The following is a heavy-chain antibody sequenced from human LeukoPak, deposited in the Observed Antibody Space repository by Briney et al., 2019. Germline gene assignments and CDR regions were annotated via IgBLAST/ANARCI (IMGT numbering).Heavy chain of an antibody. CDR2: ISSSSSYI. V-gene: IGHV3-21*01. Sequence: PGGSLRLSCAASGFTFSSYSINWVRQAPGKGLEWVSSISSSSSYIYYADSVKGRFTISRDNAKNSLYLQMNSLRAEDTAVYYCARVGINAFDIWGQGTMVTVSS. D-gene: IGHD3-3*02. J-gene: IGHJ3*02. CDR1: GFTFSSYS. CDR3: ARVGINAFDI.